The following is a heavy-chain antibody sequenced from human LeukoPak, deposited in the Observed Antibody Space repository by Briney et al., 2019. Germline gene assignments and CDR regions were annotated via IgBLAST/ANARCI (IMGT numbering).Heavy chain of an antibody. CDR2: NTPIFATV. V-gene: IGHV1-69*13. CDR1: GGTFSNHA. CDR3: ARGREVATA. J-gene: IGHJ4*02. D-gene: IGHD5-24*01. Sequence: SVKVSCKASGGTFSNHAITWVRQAPGQGLEWMGGNTPIFATVHYAQKFQGRVTITADESTSTTYMELSSLRSEDTAVYYCARGREVATAWGQGTLVTVSS.